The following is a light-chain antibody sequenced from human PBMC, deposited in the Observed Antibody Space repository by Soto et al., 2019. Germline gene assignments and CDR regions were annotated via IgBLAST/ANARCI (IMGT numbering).Light chain of an antibody. CDR1: QSVSTNY. CDR3: QLYGRLRT. J-gene: IGKJ3*01. CDR2: RAS. Sequence: EIVLTQSPGALSLSPGERTTLSCSASQSVSTNYLAWYQQKPGQAPRLLIYRASSRATDIPDRFSGSGSGRKFTLTISGLEPEDFAVYSCQLYGRLRTFGPGTKVDI. V-gene: IGKV3-20*01.